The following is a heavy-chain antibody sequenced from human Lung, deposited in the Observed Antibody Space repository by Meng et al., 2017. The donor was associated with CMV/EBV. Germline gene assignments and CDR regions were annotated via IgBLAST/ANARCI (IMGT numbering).Heavy chain of an antibody. CDR1: GDSISSSSHY. D-gene: IGHD3-22*01. Sequence: GSLRLSCTVSGDSISSSSHYWGWIRQPPGKGLEWIGSIYYNGNTYYNPSLKSRVSISVDTSKNQFSLNLSSVTAADTAVYYCARHLSPYYDSSGYYFDSWGQGTLVTVSS. V-gene: IGHV4-39*01. CDR2: IYYNGNT. CDR3: ARHLSPYYDSSGYYFDS. J-gene: IGHJ4*02.